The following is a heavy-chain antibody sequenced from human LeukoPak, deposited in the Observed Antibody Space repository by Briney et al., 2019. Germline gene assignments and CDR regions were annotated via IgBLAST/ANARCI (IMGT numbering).Heavy chain of an antibody. J-gene: IGHJ4*02. Sequence: ALVKVSCKASGYTFSTHDVNWVRQAPGQGLEWMGWMNPNSGNTGYAQNFQGRVSISSDTSTSTACMELSSLRSEDTAVYYCGRGSKYCNGDNCYDLDNWGQGTLVTVSS. V-gene: IGHV1-8*03. D-gene: IGHD2-15*01. CDR1: GYTFSTHD. CDR2: MNPNSGNT. CDR3: GRGSKYCNGDNCYDLDN.